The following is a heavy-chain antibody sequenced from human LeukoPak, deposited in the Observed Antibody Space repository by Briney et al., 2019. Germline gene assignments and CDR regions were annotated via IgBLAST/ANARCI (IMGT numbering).Heavy chain of an antibody. Sequence: GGSLRLSCAASGFTVSIYTMNWVRQAPGKGLEWVSIVNYNGDNKYYADSVQGRFTISRDNSKNTVYLQMNSLRAEDTAIYYCAKDGHCPGALCPTQIAVAGYNDNWGQGTLVTVSS. CDR3: AKDGHCPGALCPTQIAVAGYNDN. V-gene: IGHV3-23*01. J-gene: IGHJ4*02. CDR1: GFTVSIYT. D-gene: IGHD6-19*01. CDR2: VNYNGDNK.